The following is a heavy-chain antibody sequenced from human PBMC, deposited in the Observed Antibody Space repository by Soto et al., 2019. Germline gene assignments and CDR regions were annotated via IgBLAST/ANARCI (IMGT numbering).Heavy chain of an antibody. J-gene: IGHJ4*02. Sequence: EVQLLESGGGLVQPGGSLRISCAASGFTFSSYAMSWVRQAPGKGLEWVSTISGSGGSTYYADSVKGRFTISRDNSKNTLYLQMNSLRAEDTAVYYCAKGRLVWLLVPDYWGQGSLVTVSS. CDR2: ISGSGGST. CDR3: AKGRLVWLLVPDY. D-gene: IGHD3-9*01. V-gene: IGHV3-23*01. CDR1: GFTFSSYA.